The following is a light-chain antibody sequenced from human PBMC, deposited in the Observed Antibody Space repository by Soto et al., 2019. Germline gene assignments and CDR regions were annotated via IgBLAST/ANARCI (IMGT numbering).Light chain of an antibody. Sequence: QSALTQPASVSGSPGQSITISCSGTSSDIGGYNYVSWYQHHPGKAPKLIIYNVSTRPSGVSNRFSGSKSGNTASLTISGLQPEDEADYYCCSYAGSSTLWVLGGGTQLPS. V-gene: IGLV2-14*03. J-gene: IGLJ3*02. CDR1: SSDIGGYNY. CDR3: CSYAGSSTLWV. CDR2: NVS.